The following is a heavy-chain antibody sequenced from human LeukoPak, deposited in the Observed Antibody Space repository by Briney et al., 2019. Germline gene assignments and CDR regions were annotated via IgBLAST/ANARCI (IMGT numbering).Heavy chain of an antibody. Sequence: PSETLSLTCAVSGGSISSGGYSWSWIRQPPGKGLEWIGYIYHSGSTYYNPSLKSRVTISVDRSKNQFSLKLSSVTAADTAVYYCARGQRTSYYDTSGVYFDYWGQGTLVTVSS. CDR1: GGSISSGGYS. J-gene: IGHJ4*02. V-gene: IGHV4-30-2*01. CDR2: IYHSGST. D-gene: IGHD3-22*01. CDR3: ARGQRTSYYDTSGVYFDY.